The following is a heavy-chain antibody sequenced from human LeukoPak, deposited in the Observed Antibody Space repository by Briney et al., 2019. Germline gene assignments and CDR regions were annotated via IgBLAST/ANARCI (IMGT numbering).Heavy chain of an antibody. J-gene: IGHJ4*02. CDR2: ISGSGGST. Sequence: GGSLRLSCAASGFTFSSYAMSWVRQAPGKGLEWVSAISGSGGSTYYADSVKGRFTTSRDNSKNTLYLQMNSLRAEDTAVYYCAKDTRVVPAAIGDYWGQGTLVTVSS. CDR1: GFTFSSYA. D-gene: IGHD2-2*02. V-gene: IGHV3-23*01. CDR3: AKDTRVVPAAIGDY.